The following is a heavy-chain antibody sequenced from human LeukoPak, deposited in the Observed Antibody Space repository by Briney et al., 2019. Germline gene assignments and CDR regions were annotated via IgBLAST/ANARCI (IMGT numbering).Heavy chain of an antibody. V-gene: IGHV3-21*05. CDR3: ARDLLSGSYYFDY. CDR2: ISSDTTYI. J-gene: IGHJ4*02. Sequence: GGSLRLSCTTSGFSFGDHAMSWVRQAPGKGLEWVSYISSDTTYIYYADSVRGRFSISRDNAKNSLYLQMNSLRAEDTAVYYCARDLLSGSYYFDYWGQGTLVTVSS. D-gene: IGHD1-26*01. CDR1: GFSFGDHA.